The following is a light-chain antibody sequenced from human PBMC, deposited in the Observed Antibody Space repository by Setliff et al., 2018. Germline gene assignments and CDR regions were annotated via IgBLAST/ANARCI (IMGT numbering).Light chain of an antibody. V-gene: IGLV7-43*01. CDR3: LLRYGNFGV. CDR1: TGAVTTASY. J-gene: IGLJ3*02. Sequence: QAVVTQEPSLTVSPGGTVTFTCASSTGAVTTASYPNWFQQIPGQPPRPLIYNTDQKHSWTPARFSGSLLGDKAALTLSGVLPDDESEYYRLLRYGNFGVFGGGTKVTVL. CDR2: NTD.